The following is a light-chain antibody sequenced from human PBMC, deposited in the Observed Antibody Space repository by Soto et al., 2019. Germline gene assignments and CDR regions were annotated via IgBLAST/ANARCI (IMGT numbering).Light chain of an antibody. V-gene: IGKV3-11*01. J-gene: IGKJ3*01. CDR1: QSVSSD. CDR3: QQRSNWPPLWT. Sequence: EIVLTQSPATLSLSPGERATLSCRASQSVSSDLAWYQQKPGQAPRLLIYDASNRATGIPARFSGSGSGTDFALTISSLEPEDFAVYYCQQRSNWPPLWTFGHGTKVDIK. CDR2: DAS.